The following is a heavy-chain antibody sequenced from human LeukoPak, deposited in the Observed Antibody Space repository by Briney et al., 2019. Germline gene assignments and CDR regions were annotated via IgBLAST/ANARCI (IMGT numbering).Heavy chain of an antibody. CDR1: GYTFTGYY. D-gene: IGHD2-15*01. J-gene: IGHJ4*02. CDR2: INPNSGGT. V-gene: IGHV1-2*06. Sequence: ASVKVSCKASGYTFTGYYMHWVRRAPGQGLEWMGRINPNSGGTNYAQKFQGRVTMTRDTSISTAYMELSRLRSDDTAVYYCARVNPLIYCSGGSCYSNDFDYWGQGTLVTVSS. CDR3: ARVNPLIYCSGGSCYSNDFDY.